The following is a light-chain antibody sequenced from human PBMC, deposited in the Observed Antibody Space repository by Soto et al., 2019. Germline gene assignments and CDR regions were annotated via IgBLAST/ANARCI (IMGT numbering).Light chain of an antibody. Sequence: QPVLTQPASVSGSPGQSITISCTGTSSDVGGNKYVSWYQHHPGKAPKRMIYDVSSRPSGVSNRFSGSKSDNTASLTISGLQAEDEADYYCGSYTGSSTSWVFGGGTKVTVL. V-gene: IGLV2-14*03. CDR3: GSYTGSSTSWV. J-gene: IGLJ3*02. CDR2: DVS. CDR1: SSDVGGNKY.